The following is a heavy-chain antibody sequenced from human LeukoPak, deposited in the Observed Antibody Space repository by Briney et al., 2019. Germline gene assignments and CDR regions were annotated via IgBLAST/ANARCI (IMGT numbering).Heavy chain of an antibody. V-gene: IGHV1-58*02. Sequence: GASVKVSCKASGFTFTSSAMQWVRQARGQRLEWIGWIVVGSGNTNYAQKFQERVTITRDMSTSTAYMELSSLRSEDTAVYYCAAPRSGWFGEAQFDYWGQGTLVTVSS. J-gene: IGHJ4*02. CDR2: IVVGSGNT. CDR3: AAPRSGWFGEAQFDY. D-gene: IGHD3-10*01. CDR1: GFTFTSSA.